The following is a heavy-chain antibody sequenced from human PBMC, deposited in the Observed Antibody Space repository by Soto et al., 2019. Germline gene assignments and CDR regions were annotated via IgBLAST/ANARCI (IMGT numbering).Heavy chain of an antibody. D-gene: IGHD6-25*01. Sequence: GESLKISCMGSGYKVSTWHNFTSYWIAWVRQMPGEGLEWMGIIYPGDSDTRYSPSFQGQVTISADKSINSVYLQWSSLKASEPATYSCRRGDHRSVYLPSWGGG. J-gene: IGHJ1*01. CDR2: IYPGDSDT. CDR3: RRGDHRSVYLPS. CDR1: GYKVSTWHNFTSYW. V-gene: IGHV5-51*01.